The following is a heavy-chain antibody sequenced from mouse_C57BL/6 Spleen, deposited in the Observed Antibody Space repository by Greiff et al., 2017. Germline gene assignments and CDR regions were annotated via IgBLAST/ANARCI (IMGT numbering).Heavy chain of an antibody. CDR3: ARDPFTTVVGGGYFDV. D-gene: IGHD1-1*01. J-gene: IGHJ1*03. V-gene: IGHV1-69*01. CDR1: GYTFTSYW. Sequence: QVQLQQPGAELVMPGASVKLSCKASGYTFTSYWMHWVKQRPVQGLEWIGEIDPSDSYTTYNQKFTGKSTFTVDQSSSTAYMQSSSLTSEDAAVYYCARDPFTTVVGGGYFDVWGTGTTVTVSS. CDR2: IDPSDSYT.